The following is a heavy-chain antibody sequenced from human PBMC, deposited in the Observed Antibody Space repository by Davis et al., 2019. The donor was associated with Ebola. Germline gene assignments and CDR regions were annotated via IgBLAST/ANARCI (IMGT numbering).Heavy chain of an antibody. CDR2: IKQDGSEK. CDR1: GFTFSSYW. J-gene: IGHJ4*02. D-gene: IGHD1-7*01. Sequence: GGSLRLSCAASGFTFSSYWMSWVRQAPGKGLEWVANIKQDGSEKYYVDSVRSRFTISRDNAKNSLFLQVNSLRAEDTALYYCARAGNYASPHHFDYWGQGSLVTVSS. CDR3: ARAGNYASPHHFDY. V-gene: IGHV3-7*01.